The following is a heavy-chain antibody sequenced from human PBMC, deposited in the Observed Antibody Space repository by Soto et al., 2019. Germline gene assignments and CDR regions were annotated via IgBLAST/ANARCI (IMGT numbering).Heavy chain of an antibody. J-gene: IGHJ4*02. D-gene: IGHD3-22*01. CDR1: GDTFSSYA. CDR3: ARVGPAQYYDSRGYYSPLDY. Sequence: QVQLVQSGAEVKKPGSSVKVSCKASGDTFSSYAINWVRQAPGQGLEWMGGIIPMFGTANYAQKFKGRVTITAGERTSTVYMELSSLRSEDTAVYYCARVGPAQYYDSRGYYSPLDYGGQGTLVTVSS. CDR2: IIPMFGTA. V-gene: IGHV1-69*01.